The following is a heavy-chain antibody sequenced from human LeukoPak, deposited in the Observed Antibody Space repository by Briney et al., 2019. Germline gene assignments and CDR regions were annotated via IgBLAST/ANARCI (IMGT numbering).Heavy chain of an antibody. CDR2: INYSGST. CDR3: ARRPQSYIDV. V-gene: IGHV4-39*01. J-gene: IGHJ6*03. CDR1: GGSISSSSYY. Sequence: SETLSLTCTVSGGSISSSSYYWGWIRQPPGKGLEWIGSINYSGSTYYNPSLKSRVTISVDTSKNQFSLKLSSVTAADTAVYYCARRPQSYIDVWGKGTTVTVSS.